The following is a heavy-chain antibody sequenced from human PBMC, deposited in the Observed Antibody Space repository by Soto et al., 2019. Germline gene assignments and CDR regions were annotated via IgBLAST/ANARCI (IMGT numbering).Heavy chain of an antibody. CDR2: IKSKTDGGTT. D-gene: IGHD2-2*01. V-gene: IGHV3-15*01. J-gene: IGHJ6*03. CDR1: GFTFSNAW. CDR3: TTLGYCSSTSCSPNYYYYYYMDV. Sequence: GGSLRLSCAASGFTFSNAWMSWVRQAPGKGLEWVGRIKSKTDGGTTDYAAPVKGRFTISRDDSKNTLYLQMNSLKTEDTAVYYCTTLGYCSSTSCSPNYYYYYYMDVWGKGTTVTVSS.